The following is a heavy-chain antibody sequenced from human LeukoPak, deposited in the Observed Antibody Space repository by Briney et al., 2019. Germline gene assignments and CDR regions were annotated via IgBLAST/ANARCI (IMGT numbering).Heavy chain of an antibody. J-gene: IGHJ4*02. CDR3: ARGGGPIVGYCSGGSCYPIYQRPGYYFDY. CDR2: INHSGST. Sequence: SETLSLTCAVYGGSFSGYYWSWIRQPPGKGLEWIGEINHSGSTNYNPSLKSRVTISVDTSKNQFSLKLSSVAAADTAVYYCARGGGPIVGYCSGGSCYPIYQRPGYYFDYRGQGTLVTVSS. D-gene: IGHD2-15*01. V-gene: IGHV4-34*01. CDR1: GGSFSGYY.